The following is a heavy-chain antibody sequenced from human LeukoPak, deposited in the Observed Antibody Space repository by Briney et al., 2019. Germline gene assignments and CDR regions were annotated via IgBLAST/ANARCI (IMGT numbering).Heavy chain of an antibody. CDR3: ARDQVGYCSSTSCLDAFDI. J-gene: IGHJ3*02. CDR2: IYTSGST. CDR1: GGSISRGSYH. D-gene: IGHD2-2*01. Sequence: SETLSLTCTVSGGSISRGSYHWSWIRQPAGKGLEWIGRIYTSGSTNYNPSLKSRVTMSVDTSKNQFSLKLSSVTAADTAVYYCARDQVGYCSSTSCLDAFDIWGQGTMVTVSS. V-gene: IGHV4-61*02.